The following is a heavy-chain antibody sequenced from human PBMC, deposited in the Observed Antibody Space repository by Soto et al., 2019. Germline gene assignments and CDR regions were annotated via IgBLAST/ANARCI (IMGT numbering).Heavy chain of an antibody. D-gene: IGHD3-10*01. V-gene: IGHV1-69*02. Sequence: QVQLVQSGAEVKRPGSSVQVSCKASGDTFNFYSINWVRQAPGLGLEWMGRVNPIVSMSNYAQKLQGRGTMTADKSTSTAYMGLSSLRSEDTGIYYCASSYGSGYRAFDFWGQGALVTVSS. CDR1: GDTFNFYS. CDR3: ASSYGSGYRAFDF. J-gene: IGHJ4*02. CDR2: VNPIVSMS.